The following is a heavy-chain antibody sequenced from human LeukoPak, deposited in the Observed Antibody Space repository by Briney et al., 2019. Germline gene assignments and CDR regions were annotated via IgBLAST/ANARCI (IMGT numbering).Heavy chain of an antibody. CDR3: ARFSSRLVYYYYDMDV. Sequence: SETLSLTCTVSGGSISSYYWSWIRQPPGKGLEWIGYIYYSGSTNYNPSLKSRVTISVDTSKNQFSLKLSSVTAADTAVYYCARFSSRLVYYYYDMDVWGQGTTVTVSS. J-gene: IGHJ6*02. V-gene: IGHV4-59*08. CDR1: GGSISSYY. CDR2: IYYSGST. D-gene: IGHD6-6*01.